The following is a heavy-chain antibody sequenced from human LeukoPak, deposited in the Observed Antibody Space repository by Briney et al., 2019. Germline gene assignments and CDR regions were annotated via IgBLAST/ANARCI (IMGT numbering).Heavy chain of an antibody. D-gene: IGHD6-19*01. CDR2: ISWNSGSI. Sequence: PGGSLRLSCAASGFTFDDYAMHWVRQAPGKGLEWVSGISWNSGSIGYADSVKGRFTISRDNAKNSLYLQMNSLRAEDTAVYYCARDMYSNGWLAAENWSDPWGQGTLVTVSS. V-gene: IGHV3-9*01. J-gene: IGHJ5*02. CDR3: ARDMYSNGWLAAENWSDP. CDR1: GFTFDDYA.